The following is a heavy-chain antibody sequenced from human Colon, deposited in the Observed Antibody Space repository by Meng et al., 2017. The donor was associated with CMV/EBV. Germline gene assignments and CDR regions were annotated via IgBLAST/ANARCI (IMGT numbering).Heavy chain of an antibody. CDR1: GFSFSNYA. CDR2: AFPGLSTT. D-gene: IGHD4-11*01. V-gene: IGHV3-23*03. CDR3: AKTGGPYSPPTYFDF. J-gene: IGHJ4*02. Sequence: GESLKISCEGAGFSFSNYAMAWVRQAPGKGPEWVSVAFPGLSTTYSADTVKGRFTITRDNSKKIVYLQMESLRSEDTALYYCAKTGGPYSPPTYFDFWGQGILVTVSS.